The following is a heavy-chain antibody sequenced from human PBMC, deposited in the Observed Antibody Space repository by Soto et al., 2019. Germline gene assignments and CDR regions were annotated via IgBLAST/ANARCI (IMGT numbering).Heavy chain of an antibody. CDR3: ARDVSAVAGNYYYGMDV. D-gene: IGHD6-19*01. Sequence: QVQLVQSGAEVKKPGSSVKVSCKASGGTFSSYAISWVRQAPGQGVEWMGGIIPIFGTANYAQKFQGRVTITADESTSTAYMELSSLRSEDTAVYYCARDVSAVAGNYYYGMDVWGQGTTVTVSS. CDR2: IIPIFGTA. V-gene: IGHV1-69*12. CDR1: GGTFSSYA. J-gene: IGHJ6*02.